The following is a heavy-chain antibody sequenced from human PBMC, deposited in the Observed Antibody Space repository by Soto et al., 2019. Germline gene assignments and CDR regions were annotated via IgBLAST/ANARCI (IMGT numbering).Heavy chain of an antibody. D-gene: IGHD3-22*01. CDR1: GGTFSSYA. Sequence: GASVKVSCKASGGTFSSYAISWVRQAPGQGLEWMGGIIPIFGTANYAQKFQGRVTITADESTSTAYMELSSLRSEDTAVYYCAREFSPSGMIRYHFDYWGQGTLVTVSS. CDR2: IIPIFGTA. V-gene: IGHV1-69*13. J-gene: IGHJ4*02. CDR3: AREFSPSGMIRYHFDY.